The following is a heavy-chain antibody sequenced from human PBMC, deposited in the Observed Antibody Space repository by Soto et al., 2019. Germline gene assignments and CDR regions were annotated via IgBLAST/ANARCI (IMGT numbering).Heavy chain of an antibody. D-gene: IGHD6-6*01. CDR2: ISYDGSNK. CDR3: AKERSYSSSCFDY. J-gene: IGHJ4*02. Sequence: HPGGSLRLSCAASGFTFSSYGMHWVRQAPGKGLEWVAVISYDGSNKYYADSVKGRFTISRDNSKNTLYLQMNSLRAEDTAVYYCAKERSYSSSCFDYWGQGTLVTVSS. V-gene: IGHV3-30*18. CDR1: GFTFSSYG.